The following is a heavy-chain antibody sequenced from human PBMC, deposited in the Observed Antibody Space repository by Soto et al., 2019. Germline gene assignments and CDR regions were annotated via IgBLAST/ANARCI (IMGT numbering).Heavy chain of an antibody. CDR3: ARSRTWQQLVYFDY. V-gene: IGHV4-30-2*01. D-gene: IGHD6-13*01. J-gene: IGHJ4*02. Sequence: PSETLSLTCAVSGVSISSGGYSWSWIRQPPGKGLEWIGYIYHSGSTYYNPSLKSRVTILVDRSKNQFSLKLSSVTAADTAVYYCARSRTWQQLVYFDYWGQGTLVTVSS. CDR2: IYHSGST. CDR1: GVSISSGGYS.